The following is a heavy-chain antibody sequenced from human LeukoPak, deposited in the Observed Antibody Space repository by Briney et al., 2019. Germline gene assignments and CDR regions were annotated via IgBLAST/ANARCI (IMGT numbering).Heavy chain of an antibody. Sequence: GGSLRLSCAASGFTFSSYEMNWVRQAPGKGLEWVSYISSSGSTIYYADSVKGRFTISRDNAKNSLYLQMNSLRAEDTAVYYCARARRFGSRNRAYDYSKKNWFDPWGQGTLVTVSS. D-gene: IGHD4-11*01. CDR3: ARARRFGSRNRAYDYSKKNWFDP. V-gene: IGHV3-48*03. CDR2: ISSSGSTI. CDR1: GFTFSSYE. J-gene: IGHJ5*02.